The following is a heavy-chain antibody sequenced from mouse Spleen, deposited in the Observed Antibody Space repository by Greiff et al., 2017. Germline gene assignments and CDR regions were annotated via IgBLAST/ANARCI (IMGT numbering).Heavy chain of an antibody. J-gene: IGHJ2*01. Sequence: VQLQQSGPVLVKPGASVKMSCKASGYTFTDYYMNWVKQSHGKSLEWIGVINPYNGGTSYNQKFKGKATLTVDKSSSTAYMELNSLTSEDSAVYYCARDYRYEYYFDYWGQGTTLTVSS. CDR1: GYTFTDYY. CDR3: ARDYRYEYYFDY. V-gene: IGHV1-19*01. CDR2: INPYNGGT. D-gene: IGHD2-14*01.